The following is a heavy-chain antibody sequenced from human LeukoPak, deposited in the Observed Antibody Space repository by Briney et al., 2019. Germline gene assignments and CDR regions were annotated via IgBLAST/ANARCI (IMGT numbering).Heavy chain of an antibody. D-gene: IGHD2-15*01. Sequence: GGSLRLSCAASGFTFSSYGMHWVRQAPGKGLEWVAVIWYDGSNKYYADSVKGRFTISRDNSKNTLYLQMNSLRAEDTAVYYCAKSSGSCYLWGQGTLVTVSS. CDR2: IWYDGSNK. CDR1: GFTFSSYG. V-gene: IGHV3-33*06. J-gene: IGHJ5*02. CDR3: AKSSGSCYL.